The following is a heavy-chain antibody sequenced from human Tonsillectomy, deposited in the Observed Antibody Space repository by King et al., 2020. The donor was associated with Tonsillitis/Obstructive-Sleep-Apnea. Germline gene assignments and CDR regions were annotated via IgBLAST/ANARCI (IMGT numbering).Heavy chain of an antibody. CDR2: ISTYNGNT. J-gene: IGHJ4*02. D-gene: IGHD2-15*01. CDR1: GYTFTSYG. CDR3: AREAVAATLDY. Sequence: VQLVQSGVEVKQPGASVRVSCEASGYTFTSYGVSWVRQAPGQGLEWMGWISTYNGNTKYARKLQGRVTMTTDTSTNTAYMELRSLRSDDTAVYYCAREAVAATLDYLGQGTLVTVSS. V-gene: IGHV1-18*04.